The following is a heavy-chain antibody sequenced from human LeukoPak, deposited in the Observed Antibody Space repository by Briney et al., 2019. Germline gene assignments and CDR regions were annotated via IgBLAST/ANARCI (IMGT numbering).Heavy chain of an antibody. D-gene: IGHD1-26*01. Sequence: TPSETLSLTCTVSGGFISSHFWSWIRQAPGKGLEWIAYIHYSEGTNYNPSLKSRVTISLDTSKNQFSLMLSSVTAADTAVYYCARDRRRELLHAFDIWGQGTMVTVSS. CDR2: IHYSEGT. CDR1: GGFISSHF. CDR3: ARDRRRELLHAFDI. J-gene: IGHJ3*02. V-gene: IGHV4-59*11.